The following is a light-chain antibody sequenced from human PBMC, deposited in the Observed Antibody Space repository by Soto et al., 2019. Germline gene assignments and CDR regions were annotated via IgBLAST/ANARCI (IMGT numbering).Light chain of an antibody. CDR3: AAWDDSLNVFYV. V-gene: IGLV1-44*01. CDR1: SSNIGSNT. J-gene: IGLJ1*01. Sequence: QSVLTQPPSASGTPGQRVTISCSGSSSNIGSNTVNWYQQLPGTAPKLLIYNNNQRPSGVPDRISGSKSGTSASLAIGRLQSEDEADYYCAAWDDSLNVFYVFGTETKVTVL. CDR2: NNN.